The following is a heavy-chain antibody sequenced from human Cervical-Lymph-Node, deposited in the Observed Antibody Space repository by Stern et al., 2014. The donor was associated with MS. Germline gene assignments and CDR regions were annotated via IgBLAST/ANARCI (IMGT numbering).Heavy chain of an antibody. D-gene: IGHD3-16*01. CDR1: GYSFTFYW. Sequence: EVQLVQSGAEVKKPGESLKISCKVSGYSFTFYWIVWVRQMPGKGLEWMGIISPRDSDTTYSPSLQGQVPFSVDRSISPAYLQWSSLRASDTAIYYCARQRYYDTSGYLDLWGQGTLVTVSS. CDR2: ISPRDSDT. CDR3: ARQRYYDTSGYLDL. J-gene: IGHJ5*02. V-gene: IGHV5-51*01.